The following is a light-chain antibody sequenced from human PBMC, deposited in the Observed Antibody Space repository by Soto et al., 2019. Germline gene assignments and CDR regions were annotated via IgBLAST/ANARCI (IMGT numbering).Light chain of an antibody. CDR3: CSYAGSSTLVV. Sequence: QSALTQPASVSGSPGQSITISCTGTSSDVGSYNLVSWYQQHPGKAPKLMIYEGSKRPSGVSNRFSGSKSRNTASLTISGLQAEDEADYYCCSYAGSSTLVVFGGGTKLTVL. CDR1: SSDVGSYNL. CDR2: EGS. V-gene: IGLV2-23*01. J-gene: IGLJ2*01.